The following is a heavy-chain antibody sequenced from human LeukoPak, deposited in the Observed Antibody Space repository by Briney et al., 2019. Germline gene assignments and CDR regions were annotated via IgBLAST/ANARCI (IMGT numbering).Heavy chain of an antibody. V-gene: IGHV3-48*03. CDR1: GFTFSSYE. Sequence: PGGSLRLSCAASGFTFSSYEMNWVRQAPGKGLEWVSYIISSGSTIHYADSVKGRFTISRDDAKNSLYLQINSLRAEDTAVYYCARDLGYCTSTSCYSLYGMDVWGKGTTVTVSS. CDR3: ARDLGYCTSTSCYSLYGMDV. D-gene: IGHD2-2*02. CDR2: IISSGSTI. J-gene: IGHJ6*04.